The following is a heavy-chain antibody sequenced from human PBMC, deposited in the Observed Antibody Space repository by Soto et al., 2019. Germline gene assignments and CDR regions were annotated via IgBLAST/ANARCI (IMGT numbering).Heavy chain of an antibody. CDR3: ACSYCGGNCYSNLPLDYCYYGMDV. Sequence: QVQLVQSGAEVKKPGASVKVSCKASGYSFTNYCISWVRQAPGQGLECMGWISAYHGNINYAQKLQARDTMTPDTSTSTAYMELRSLRSDDTAMYYCACSYCGGNCYSNLPLDYCYYGMDVWGQGTTVTVSS. V-gene: IGHV1-18*01. D-gene: IGHD2-21*02. CDR2: ISAYHGNI. J-gene: IGHJ6*02. CDR1: GYSFTNYC.